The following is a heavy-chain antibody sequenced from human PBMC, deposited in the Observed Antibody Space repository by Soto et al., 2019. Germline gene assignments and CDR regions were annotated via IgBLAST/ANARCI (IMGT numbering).Heavy chain of an antibody. CDR1: GFTFSSYA. J-gene: IGHJ4*02. V-gene: IGHV3-23*01. CDR2: ISGSGGST. Sequence: EVQLLESGGGLVQPGGSLRLSCAASGFTFSSYAMSWVRQAPGKGLEWVSAISGSGGSTYYADSVKGWFTISRDNSKKPLYLQMNSLRAEDTAVYYCAYLRRPGTGTRFFDYWGQGTLVTGSS. CDR3: AYLRRPGTGTRFFDY. D-gene: IGHD1-1*01.